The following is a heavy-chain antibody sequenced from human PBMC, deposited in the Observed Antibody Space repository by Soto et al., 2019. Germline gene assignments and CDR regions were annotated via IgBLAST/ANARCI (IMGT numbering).Heavy chain of an antibody. Sequence: GESLKISCAASGFTFSSYSMNWVRQAPGKGLEWVSYISSSSSTIYYADSVKGRFTISRDNAKNSLYLQMNSLRAEDTAVYYCARDPLPITMVRGVDYWGQGTLVTVSS. V-gene: IGHV3-48*04. D-gene: IGHD3-10*01. CDR2: ISSSSSTI. J-gene: IGHJ4*02. CDR3: ARDPLPITMVRGVDY. CDR1: GFTFSSYS.